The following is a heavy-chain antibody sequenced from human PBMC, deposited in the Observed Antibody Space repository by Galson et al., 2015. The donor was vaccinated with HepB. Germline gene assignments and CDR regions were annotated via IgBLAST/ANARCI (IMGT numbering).Heavy chain of an antibody. D-gene: IGHD3-10*01. CDR1: GGSISSYY. J-gene: IGHJ6*02. CDR3: ARHTYPLIRGVIIYPLDMDV. CDR2: IYYSGST. Sequence: SETLSLTCTVSGGSISSYYWSWIRRPPGKGLEWIGYIYYSGSTNYNPSLKSRVTISVDTSKNQFPLKLSSVTAADTALYYCARHTYPLIRGVIIYPLDMDVWGQGTTVTVSS. V-gene: IGHV4-59*08.